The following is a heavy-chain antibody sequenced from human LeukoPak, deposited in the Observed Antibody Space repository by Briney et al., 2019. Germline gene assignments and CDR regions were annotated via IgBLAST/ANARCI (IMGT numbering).Heavy chain of an antibody. D-gene: IGHD3-3*01. Sequence: GGSLRLSSAASGFTFSSYAMSWVRQAPGKGLEWVSSISSSSSYIYYADSVKGRFTISRDNAKNSLYLQMNSLRAEDTAVYYCARADFWSGYNIYYYYYGMDVWGQGTTVTVSS. J-gene: IGHJ6*02. V-gene: IGHV3-21*01. CDR2: ISSSSSYI. CDR1: GFTFSSYA. CDR3: ARADFWSGYNIYYYYYGMDV.